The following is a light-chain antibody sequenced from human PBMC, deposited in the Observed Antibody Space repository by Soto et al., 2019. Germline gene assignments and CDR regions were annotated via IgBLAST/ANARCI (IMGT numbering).Light chain of an antibody. J-gene: IGLJ1*01. V-gene: IGLV1-51*01. CDR3: GTWDNSLSAYV. Sequence: QSVLTQPPSVSAAPGQRVTIYCSGSGSNIGNNFVSWYQQLPGTAPKLLIYDNNKRPSGIPDRFSGSKSGTSATLGITGLQTGDEADYYCGTWDNSLSAYVFGAATKLTVL. CDR2: DNN. CDR1: GSNIGNNF.